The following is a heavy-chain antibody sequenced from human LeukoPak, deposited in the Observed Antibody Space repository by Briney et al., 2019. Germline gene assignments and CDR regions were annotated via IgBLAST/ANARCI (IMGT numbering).Heavy chain of an antibody. V-gene: IGHV4-39*07. CDR2: IYYSGST. CDR1: GGSISSSSYY. J-gene: IGHJ6*03. Sequence: SETLSLTCTVSGGSISSSSYYWGWIRQPPGKGLEWIGSIYYSGSTYYNPSLKSRVTISVDTSKNQFSLKLSSVTAADTAVYYCARGALGELATYYYYYMDVWGKGTTVTISS. D-gene: IGHD3-10*01. CDR3: ARGALGELATYYYYYMDV.